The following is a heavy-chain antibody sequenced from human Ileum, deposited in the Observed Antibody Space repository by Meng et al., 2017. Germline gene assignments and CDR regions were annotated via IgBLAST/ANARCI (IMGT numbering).Heavy chain of an antibody. D-gene: IGHD1-1*01. J-gene: IGHJ1*01. CDR3: TNDRLNH. Sequence: EVPLVAHWGGLPPPGGSLSLSCAASGFTFTDPWMHWVRQGPGKGLVWVSRINPDGSNPTYADSVKGRFTISRDNAKNTVYLQMNSLRAEDSALYYCTNDRLNHWGQGALVTVSS. CDR2: INPDGSNP. V-gene: IGHV3-74*01. CDR1: GFTFTDPW.